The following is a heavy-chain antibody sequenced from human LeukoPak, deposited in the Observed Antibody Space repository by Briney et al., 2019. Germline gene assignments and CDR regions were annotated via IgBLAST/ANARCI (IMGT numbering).Heavy chain of an antibody. CDR2: MYFSGTT. D-gene: IGHD3-10*01. CDR1: GVPIGSRSYY. V-gene: IGHV4-39*07. J-gene: IGHJ4*02. Sequence: SEALSLTCTVSGVPIGSRSYYWGWIRQPPGRGLEWIGSMYFSGTTYYNPSLKSRVTISVDTSKKQFSLKLSSVTAADTAVYYCARGVDYYGVWGQGTLVTVSS. CDR3: ARGVDYYGV.